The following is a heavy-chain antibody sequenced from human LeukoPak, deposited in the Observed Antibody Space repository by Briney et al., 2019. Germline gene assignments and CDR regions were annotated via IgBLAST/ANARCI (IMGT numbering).Heavy chain of an antibody. CDR2: ITSSGDNT. CDR1: EFTFSSYA. J-gene: IGHJ5*02. Sequence: GGSLRLSCAASEFTFSSYAMSWVRQAPGKGLEGVSSITSSGDNTYYAASVKGRFTISRDSSKNTLWLQMNSLRAEDTAVYYCAKGSVRATGLDPWGQGTLVTVSS. V-gene: IGHV3-23*01. D-gene: IGHD1-26*01. CDR3: AKGSVRATGLDP.